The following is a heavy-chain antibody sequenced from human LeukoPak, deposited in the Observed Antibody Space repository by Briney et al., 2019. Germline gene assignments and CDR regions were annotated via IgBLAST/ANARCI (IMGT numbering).Heavy chain of an antibody. CDR1: EFTFSNYG. CDR2: ISKDGSNT. V-gene: IGHV3-30*04. CDR3: ARGRRPIVVVPDDIHKPLNYFDP. D-gene: IGHD2-2*01. J-gene: IGHJ5*02. Sequence: PGGSLRLSCAASEFTFSNYGLHWVRQAPGKGLEWIAFISKDGSNTFYADSVKGRLTVSRDNSKNTLYLQLNTMIREDTAVYYCARGRRPIVVVPDDIHKPLNYFDPWGQGTLVTVSS.